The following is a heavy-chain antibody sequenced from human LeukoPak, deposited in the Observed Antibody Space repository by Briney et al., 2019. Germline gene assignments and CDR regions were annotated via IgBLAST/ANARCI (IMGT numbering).Heavy chain of an antibody. CDR1: GYTFTSYD. CDR2: MNPNSGNT. D-gene: IGHD4-17*01. Sequence: ASVKVSCKASGYTFTSYDINWVRQATGQGLEWMGWMNPNSGNTGYAQKFQGRVTTTRNTSISTAYMELSSLRSEDTAVYYCASTTVTTTLRYYVHRGSMDVWGQGTTVTVSS. J-gene: IGHJ6*02. V-gene: IGHV1-8*01. CDR3: ASTTVTTTLRYYVHRGSMDV.